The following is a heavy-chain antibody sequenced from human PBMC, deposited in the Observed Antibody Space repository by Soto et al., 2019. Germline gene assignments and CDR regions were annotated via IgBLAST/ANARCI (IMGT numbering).Heavy chain of an antibody. Sequence: GGSLRLSCAASGFSVSYNYMTLVRQAPGKGLEWVSVIYAAGNTYYADSVKGRFTISRDNSKDMLYLQMNSLRAEDTAMYYCARLSRSGGGYWGQGTLVTVSS. V-gene: IGHV3-53*01. CDR2: IYAAGNT. CDR3: ARLSRSGGGY. D-gene: IGHD3-10*01. CDR1: GFSVSYNY. J-gene: IGHJ4*02.